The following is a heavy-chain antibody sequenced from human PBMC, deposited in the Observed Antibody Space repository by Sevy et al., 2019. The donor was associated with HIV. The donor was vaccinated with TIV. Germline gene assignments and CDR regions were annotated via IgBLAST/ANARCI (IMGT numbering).Heavy chain of an antibody. CDR3: ARRKGTYYYGSGSYLLFDY. J-gene: IGHJ4*02. D-gene: IGHD3-10*01. Sequence: SETLSLTCTVSGGSISSSSYYWGWIRQPPGKGLEWIGSIYYSGSTYYNPSLKSRVTISVDTSKNQFSLKLSFVTAEDTGVYYCARRKGTYYYGSGSYLLFDYWGQGTLVTVSS. CDR1: GGSISSSSYY. V-gene: IGHV4-39*01. CDR2: IYYSGST.